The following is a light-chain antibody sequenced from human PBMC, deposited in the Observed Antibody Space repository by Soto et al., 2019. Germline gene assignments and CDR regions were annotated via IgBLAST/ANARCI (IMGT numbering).Light chain of an antibody. CDR2: EVN. V-gene: IGLV2-8*01. CDR1: SSDVGGYNY. J-gene: IGLJ1*01. Sequence: LTQPPSASGSPGQSVAISCTGTSSDVGGYNYVSWYQQHPGKAPKLMIYEVNKRPSGGPDRFSGSKSGNTASLTVSGLQAEDEADYYCSSYAGSSNVFGTGTKVTVL. CDR3: SSYAGSSNV.